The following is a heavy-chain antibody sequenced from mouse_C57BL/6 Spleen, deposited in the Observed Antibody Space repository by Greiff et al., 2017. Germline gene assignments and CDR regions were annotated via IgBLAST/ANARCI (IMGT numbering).Heavy chain of an antibody. CDR1: GLTFSSYC. J-gene: IGHJ3*01. D-gene: IGHD2-5*01. CDR3: ARHSNYVCFDY. V-gene: IGHV5-6*01. Sequence: EVKLVQSGGDLVKPGASLKLSCAASGLTFSSYCLSWVRQTPDQRLEWVATISTGGSYTYYPDSVKGLFTLSRDNAKNTLYLQMSSLKSEDTAMYYCARHSNYVCFDYWGQGTLVTVSA. CDR2: ISTGGSYT.